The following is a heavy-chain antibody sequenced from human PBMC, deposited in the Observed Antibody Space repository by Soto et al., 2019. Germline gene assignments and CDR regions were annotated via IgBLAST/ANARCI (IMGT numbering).Heavy chain of an antibody. J-gene: IGHJ5*02. CDR2: IYYSGST. CDR1: GGSISSGGYY. D-gene: IGHD6-13*01. Sequence: KPSETLSLTCTVSGGSISSGGYYWSWIRQHPGKGLEWIGYIYYSGSTYYNPSLKSRVTISVDTSKNQFSLKLSSVTAADTAVYYCARVRKQQLDGDNWFDPWGQGTLVTVSS. V-gene: IGHV4-31*03. CDR3: ARVRKQQLDGDNWFDP.